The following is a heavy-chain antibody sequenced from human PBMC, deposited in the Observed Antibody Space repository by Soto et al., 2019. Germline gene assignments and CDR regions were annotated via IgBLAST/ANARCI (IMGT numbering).Heavy chain of an antibody. CDR2: IYYSGST. V-gene: IGHV4-59*11. CDR1: GGSISSHY. CDR3: ARDSVAGTFDY. D-gene: IGHD6-19*01. J-gene: IGHJ4*02. Sequence: SETLSLTCTVSGGSISSHYWSWIRQPPGKGLEWIGYIYYSGSTNYNPSLKSRVTISVDTSKNQFSLKLSSVTAADTAVYYCARDSVAGTFDYWGQGTLVTVSS.